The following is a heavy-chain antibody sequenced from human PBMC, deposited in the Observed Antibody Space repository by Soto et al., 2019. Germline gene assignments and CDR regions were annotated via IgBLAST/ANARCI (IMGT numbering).Heavy chain of an antibody. CDR3: AREAWYYDSSGYLAAWYFDL. Sequence: QVQLVQSGAEVKKPGSSVKVSCKASGGTVSSYVISWVRQAPGQGLEWMGGIIPIFGTAKYAQKFQGRVTITADESTSTVYMELSSLRSDDTAVYYCAREAWYYDSSGYLAAWYFDLWGRGTLVTVSS. J-gene: IGHJ2*01. CDR2: IIPIFGTA. CDR1: GGTVSSYV. V-gene: IGHV1-69*01. D-gene: IGHD3-22*01.